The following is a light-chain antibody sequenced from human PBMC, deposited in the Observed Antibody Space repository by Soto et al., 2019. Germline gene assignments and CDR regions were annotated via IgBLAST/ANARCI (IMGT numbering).Light chain of an antibody. CDR1: STYLGSYNY. V-gene: IGLV2-8*01. CDR2: EVS. CDR3: SAYAVSNDLF. J-gene: IGLJ1*01. Sequence: SVLTHPPSASGPPGPSVTMSCTGSSTYLGSYNYVSSYQQHRGKAPKVMIYEVSKRPSGVPDRFSGSKSGNTASLTVSGLQAEDEADYYCSAYAVSNDLFFGTGTKVTVL.